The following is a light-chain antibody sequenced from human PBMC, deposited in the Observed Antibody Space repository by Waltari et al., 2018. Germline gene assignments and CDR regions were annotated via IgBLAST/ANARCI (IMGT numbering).Light chain of an antibody. CDR2: RNN. J-gene: IGLJ2*01. V-gene: IGLV1-47*01. CDR3: AAWDDSLSGLV. CDR1: SSNTGSNY. Sequence: QSVLTQPPSASGTPGQRVTIPCSGSSSNTGSNYVSWYQQPPGTAPKLLSYRNNQRPSGVPDRFSGSKSGTSASLAISGLRSEDEADYYCAAWDDSLSGLVFGGGTKLTVL.